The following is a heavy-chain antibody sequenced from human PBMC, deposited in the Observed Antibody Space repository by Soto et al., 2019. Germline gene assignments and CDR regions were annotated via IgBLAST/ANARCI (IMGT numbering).Heavy chain of an antibody. J-gene: IGHJ4*02. V-gene: IGHV3-23*01. CDR3: AKADSEVGALIPFDY. Sequence: GGSLRLSCAASGFTFSSYAMSWVRQAPGKGLEWVSAISGSGGSTYYADSVKGRFTISRDNSKNTLYLQMNSLRAEDTAVYYCAKADSEVGALIPFDYWGQGTLVTVSS. D-gene: IGHD1-26*01. CDR1: GFTFSSYA. CDR2: ISGSGGST.